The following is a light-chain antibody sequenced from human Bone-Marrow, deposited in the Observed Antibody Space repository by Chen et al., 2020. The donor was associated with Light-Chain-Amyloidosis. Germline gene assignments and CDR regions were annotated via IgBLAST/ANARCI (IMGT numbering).Light chain of an antibody. V-gene: IGLV2-14*01. Sequence: QSALTQPSSVSGSPGQSTTISCTGTSSDVGGDNHVSCYQQHPDKAPKLMIYEVTNRPSWLPDRFSGSKSDNTASLTISGLQTEDEADYFCSSYTITNTLVFGSGTRVTGL. J-gene: IGLJ1*01. CDR3: SSYTITNTLV. CDR2: EVT. CDR1: SSDVGGDNH.